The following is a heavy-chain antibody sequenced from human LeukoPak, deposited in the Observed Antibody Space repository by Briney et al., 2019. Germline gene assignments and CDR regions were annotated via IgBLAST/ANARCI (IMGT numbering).Heavy chain of an antibody. V-gene: IGHV1-18*01. CDR3: AGRYCSGGGCYSWFDP. D-gene: IGHD2-15*01. Sequence: ASVKVSCKASGYTFTSYGITWVRQAPGQGLEWMGWISIYNDNTNYAQNLQGRVTMTTDTSTSTAYMELRSLRSDDTAVYYCAGRYCSGGGCYSWFDPWGQGTLVTVSS. J-gene: IGHJ5*02. CDR2: ISIYNDNT. CDR1: GYTFTSYG.